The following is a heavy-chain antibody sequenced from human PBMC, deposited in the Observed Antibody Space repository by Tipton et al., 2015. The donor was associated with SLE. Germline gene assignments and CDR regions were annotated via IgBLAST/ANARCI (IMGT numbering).Heavy chain of an antibody. D-gene: IGHD6-19*01. CDR1: GGSISSYY. J-gene: IGHJ4*02. CDR2: IYYSGST. Sequence: LRLSCTVSGGSISSYYWSWIRQPPGKGLEWIGYIYYSGSTNYNPSLKSRVTISVDTSKNQFSLKLSSVTAADTAVYYCARGRSGNSGFFYWGQGTLVTVSS. V-gene: IGHV4-59*12. CDR3: ARGRSGNSGFFY.